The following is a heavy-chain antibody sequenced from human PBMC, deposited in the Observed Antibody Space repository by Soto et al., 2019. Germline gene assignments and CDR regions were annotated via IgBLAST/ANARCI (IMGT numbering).Heavy chain of an antibody. CDR3: ASWAGQVRDFGGPLDY. CDR1: GYAFRTHG. V-gene: IGHV1-18*04. Sequence: ASVKVSCKASGYAFRTHGVSWVRRAPGQGLEWMGWISGYNGNTNYAQKFQGRVTMTTETSTNTAYMELRSLRSDDTALYYCASWAGQVRDFGGPLDYWGQGTLVTVSS. J-gene: IGHJ4*02. CDR2: ISGYNGNT. D-gene: IGHD4-17*01.